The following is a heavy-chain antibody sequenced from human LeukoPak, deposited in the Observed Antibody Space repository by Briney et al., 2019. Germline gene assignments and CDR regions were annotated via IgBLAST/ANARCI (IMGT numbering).Heavy chain of an antibody. CDR1: GGTFSSYA. V-gene: IGHV1-69*04. J-gene: IGHJ4*02. D-gene: IGHD6-13*01. CDR2: IIPILGIA. Sequence: GASVKVSCKASGGTFSSYAISWVRQAPGQGLEWMGRIIPILGIANYAQKFQGRVTITADKSTSTAYMELSSLRSEDTAVYYCAREPLFHSSSWYDSSYWGQGTLVTVSS. CDR3: AREPLFHSSSWYDSSY.